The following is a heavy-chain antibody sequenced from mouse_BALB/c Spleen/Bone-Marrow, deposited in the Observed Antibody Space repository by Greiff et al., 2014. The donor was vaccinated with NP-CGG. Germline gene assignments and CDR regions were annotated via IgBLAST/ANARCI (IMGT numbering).Heavy chain of an antibody. V-gene: IGHV10-1*02. CDR2: IRINSNYFAT. D-gene: IGHD2-3*01. J-gene: IGHJ3*01. CDR1: GFNFNNYA. CDR3: VRLDDGCFPY. Sequence: EVKLVESGGGLVQPKGSLKLSCAASGFNFNNYAMNWVRQAPGKGLQWVARIRINSNYFATYYADSVKDRFTVSRDDSQSMLFLQMTNLKTEDTAMYYCVRLDDGCFPYWGQGTLVTVSA.